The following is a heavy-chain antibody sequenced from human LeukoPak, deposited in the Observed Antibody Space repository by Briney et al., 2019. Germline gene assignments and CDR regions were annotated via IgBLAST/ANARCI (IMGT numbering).Heavy chain of an antibody. J-gene: IGHJ4*02. D-gene: IGHD1-26*01. CDR3: TRGSGGSYRGVYFDY. Sequence: PSETLSLTCTVSGGSISSYYWSWIRQPAGKGLEWIGRIYTSGSTNYNPSLKSRVTMSVDTSKNQFSLKLSSVTAADTVVYYCTRGSGGSYRGVYFDYWGQGTLVTVSS. CDR2: IYTSGST. CDR1: GGSISSYY. V-gene: IGHV4-4*07.